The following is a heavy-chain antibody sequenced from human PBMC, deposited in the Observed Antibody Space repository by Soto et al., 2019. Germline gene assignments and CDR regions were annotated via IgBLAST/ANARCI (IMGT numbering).Heavy chain of an antibody. J-gene: IGHJ3*02. V-gene: IGHV3-48*01. CDR2: ISSSSSTI. CDR1: GFTFSSYS. Sequence: PGGSLRLSCAASGFTFSSYSMNWVRQAPGKGVEWVLYISSSSSTIYYADSVKGRFTISRDNAKNSLYLQMNSLRAEDTAVYYCARDRTDYIWGSYRYGAFDIWGQGTMVTVSS. CDR3: ARDRTDYIWGSYRYGAFDI. D-gene: IGHD3-16*02.